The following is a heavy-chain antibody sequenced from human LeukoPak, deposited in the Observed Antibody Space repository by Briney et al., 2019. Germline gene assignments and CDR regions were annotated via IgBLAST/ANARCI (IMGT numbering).Heavy chain of an antibody. J-gene: IGHJ3*02. D-gene: IGHD4-17*01. V-gene: IGHV3-23*01. CDR1: GFSFSSYA. Sequence: GGSLRLASAASGFSFSSYALSWARLALGDLLEWLQAISGSGGSTNYAGSVKGRFTISRDNSKTTLYLQMHSLTVEDPDVYYCGKDPNGDYVGAFEIWGPRIMLTVSS. CDR2: ISGSGGST. CDR3: GKDPNGDYVGAFEI.